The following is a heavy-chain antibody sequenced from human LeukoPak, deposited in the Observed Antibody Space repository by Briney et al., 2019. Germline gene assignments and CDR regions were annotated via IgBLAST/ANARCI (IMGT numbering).Heavy chain of an antibody. J-gene: IGHJ4*02. CDR3: ARGDYYESSGYHLLLDY. V-gene: IGHV3-49*04. CDR1: GFTFSDYG. CDR2: IRRKDYGGTT. D-gene: IGHD3-22*01. Sequence: GGSLRLSCTASGFTFSDYGMTWVRQAPGKGLEWVGFIRRKDYGGTTEYAESVKGRITISRDDFKSIAYLQINSLRTEDTAVYYCARGDYYESSGYHLLLDYWGQGTLVSVSS.